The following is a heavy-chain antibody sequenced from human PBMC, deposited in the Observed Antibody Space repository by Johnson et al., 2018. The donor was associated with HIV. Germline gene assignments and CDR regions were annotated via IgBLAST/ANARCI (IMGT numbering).Heavy chain of an antibody. Sequence: VQLVESGGGLVKPGGSIRLSCAASGFSFTDAWMNWVRQAPGKGLEWVGRIKSKSDGGTTDYAAPVRGRFTISREDSKNTVYLQMNSLKTEDTAVYYCAKDLPDLHSYYDSSGPTLDDAFDIWGQGTMVTVSS. V-gene: IGHV3-15*01. CDR2: IKSKSDGGTT. CDR1: GFSFTDAW. D-gene: IGHD3-22*01. J-gene: IGHJ3*02. CDR3: AKDLPDLHSYYDSSGPTLDDAFDI.